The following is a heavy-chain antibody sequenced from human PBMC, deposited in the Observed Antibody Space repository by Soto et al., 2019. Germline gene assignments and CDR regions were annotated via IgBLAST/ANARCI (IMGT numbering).Heavy chain of an antibody. D-gene: IGHD1-26*01. CDR1: GFTFSSYA. CDR2: ICGSGGST. Sequence: EVQLLESGGGLVQPGGSLRLSCAASGFTFSSYAMSWVRQAPGKGLEWVSAICGSGGSTYYADSVKGRFTISRDNSKNTLYLQMNSLRAEDTAVYYCAKGGWELLQSFDYWGQGTLVTVSS. V-gene: IGHV3-23*01. J-gene: IGHJ4*02. CDR3: AKGGWELLQSFDY.